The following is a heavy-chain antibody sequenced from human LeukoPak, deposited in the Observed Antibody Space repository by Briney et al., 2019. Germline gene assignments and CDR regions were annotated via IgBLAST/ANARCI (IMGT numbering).Heavy chain of an antibody. D-gene: IGHD2-2*01. CDR3: ARAPTVLVGYCSSSSCQADY. CDR1: GFAFRSYS. CDR2: IDPSSTYI. Sequence: PGGSLRLSCAASGFAFRSYSMNWVRQAPGKGLEWVSAIDPSSTYIYYADSVKGRFTISRDNAENSLYLQMNSLRVEDTAVYYCARAPTVLVGYCSSSSCQADYWGQGTLVTVSS. J-gene: IGHJ4*02. V-gene: IGHV3-21*01.